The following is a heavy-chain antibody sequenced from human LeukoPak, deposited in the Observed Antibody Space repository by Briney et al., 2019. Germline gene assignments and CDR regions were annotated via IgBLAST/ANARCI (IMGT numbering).Heavy chain of an antibody. CDR2: IYYSGST. CDR3: ASSMVRGVIFDY. CDR1: GGSISSGDYY. J-gene: IGHJ4*02. V-gene: IGHV4-30-4*01. D-gene: IGHD3-10*01. Sequence: PSETLSLTCTVSGGSISSGDYYWSWIRQPPGKGLEWIGYIYYSGSTYYNPSLKSRVTISVDTSKNQFSLKLSSVTAAGTAVYYCASSMVRGVIFDYWGQGTLVTVSS.